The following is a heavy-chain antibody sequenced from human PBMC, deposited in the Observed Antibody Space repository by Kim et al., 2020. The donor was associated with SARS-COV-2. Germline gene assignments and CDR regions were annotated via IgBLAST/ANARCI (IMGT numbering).Heavy chain of an antibody. CDR3: ARGHSSSWAPKKYNWFDP. V-gene: IGHV4-34*01. CDR2: INHSGST. CDR1: GGSFSGYY. J-gene: IGHJ5*02. Sequence: SETLSLTCAVYGGSFSGYYWSWIRQPPGKGLEWIGEINHSGSTNYNPSLKSRVTISVDTSKNQFSLKLSSVTAADTAVYYCARGHSSSWAPKKYNWFDPWGQGTLVTVSS. D-gene: IGHD6-13*01.